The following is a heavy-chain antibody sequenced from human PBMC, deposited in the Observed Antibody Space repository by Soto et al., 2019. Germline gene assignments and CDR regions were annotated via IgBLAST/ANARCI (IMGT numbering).Heavy chain of an antibody. CDR2: IIPIFGTA. J-gene: IGHJ3*01. CDR1: GGTFSSYA. Sequence: ASVKVSCKASGGTFSSYAISWVRQAPGQGLEWMGGIIPIFGTANYAQKFQGRVTITADESTSTAYMELSSLRSEDTAVYFCARLTYGRELLRGAFDVWGQGTVVTVSS. V-gene: IGHV1-69*13. D-gene: IGHD1-26*01. CDR3: ARLTYGRELLRGAFDV.